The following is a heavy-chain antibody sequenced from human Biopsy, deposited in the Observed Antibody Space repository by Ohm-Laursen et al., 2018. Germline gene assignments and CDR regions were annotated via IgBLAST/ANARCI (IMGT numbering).Heavy chain of an antibody. J-gene: IGHJ4*02. CDR1: GFTFENYA. V-gene: IGHV3-9*01. CDR3: AKASGYSSGWPIDY. D-gene: IGHD6-19*01. CDR2: ISWNSGSV. Sequence: SLRPSCAASGFTFENYAMNWVRQALGKGLEWVSGISWNSGSVVYADSVKGRFTISRDNAKNSLYLQMHSLRAEDTAFYYCAKASGYSSGWPIDYWGQGNLVTVSS.